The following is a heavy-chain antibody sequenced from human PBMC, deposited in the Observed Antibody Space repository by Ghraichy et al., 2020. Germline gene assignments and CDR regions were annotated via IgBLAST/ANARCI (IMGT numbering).Heavy chain of an antibody. J-gene: IGHJ6*02. V-gene: IGHV3-74*01. CDR3: ARGLLGYCSSTSCYYYGMDV. CDR1: GFTFSSYW. CDR2: INSDGSST. Sequence: GGSLRLSCAASGFTFSSYWMHWVRQAPGKGLVWVSRINSDGSSTSYADSVKGRFTISRDNAKNTLYLQMNSLRAEDTAVYYCARGLLGYCSSTSCYYYGMDVWGQGTTVTVSS. D-gene: IGHD2-2*01.